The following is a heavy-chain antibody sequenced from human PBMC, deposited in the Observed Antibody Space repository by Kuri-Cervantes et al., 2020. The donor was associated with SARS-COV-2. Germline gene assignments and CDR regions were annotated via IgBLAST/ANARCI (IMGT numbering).Heavy chain of an antibody. V-gene: IGHV3-21*01. CDR2: ISSTSSYI. D-gene: IGHD6-6*01. J-gene: IGHJ6*03. Sequence: GESLKISCAASGFTFSSYSMNWVRQAPGKGLEWVSSISSTSSYIYYADSVKGRFTISRDNAKNSLYLQMNSLRAEDTAVYYCARGGQVVPPGAYYYHYYYMDVWGKGTTVTVSS. CDR3: ARGGQVVPPGAYYYHYYYMDV. CDR1: GFTFSSYS.